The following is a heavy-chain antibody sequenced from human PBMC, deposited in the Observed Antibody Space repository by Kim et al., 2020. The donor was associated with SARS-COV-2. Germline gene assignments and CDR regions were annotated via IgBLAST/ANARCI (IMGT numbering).Heavy chain of an antibody. Sequence: YYASSVKGRFTISRDNSKNMMYLQMNSLRAEDTGVYYCARRYSTSWAMDPWGQGALVTVSS. V-gene: IGHV3-53*01. D-gene: IGHD4-4*01. CDR3: ARRYSTSWAMDP. J-gene: IGHJ5*02.